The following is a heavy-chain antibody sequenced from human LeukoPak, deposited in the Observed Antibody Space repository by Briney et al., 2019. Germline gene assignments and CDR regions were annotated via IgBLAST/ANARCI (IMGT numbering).Heavy chain of an antibody. Sequence: GGSLRCYSQAPGFTFRSYTMNCVGQAPGKGAEWFTTISGSGTTTYYADSVKGRFNISRDNSKNTLYLQMNSLRAEDTAVCYCAKEGSTGWLHYFDYWGQGTLLTVSS. CDR1: GFTFRSYT. D-gene: IGHD2-2*01. V-gene: IGHV3-23*01. CDR3: AKEGSTGWLHYFDY. J-gene: IGHJ4*02. CDR2: ISGSGTTT.